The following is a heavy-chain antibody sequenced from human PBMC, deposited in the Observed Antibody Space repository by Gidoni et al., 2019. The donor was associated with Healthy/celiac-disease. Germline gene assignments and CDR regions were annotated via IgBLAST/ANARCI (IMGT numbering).Heavy chain of an antibody. CDR3: TTVLVLLWFGENPY. V-gene: IGHV3-15*07. CDR1: CFTFGNAW. J-gene: IGHJ4*02. CDR2: IKSKTDGGTT. Sequence: EVQLVDSGGGLVQPGGSLRLSCAASCFTFGNAWMNWVRQAPGKGLEWVGRIKSKTDGGTTDYAAAVKGRFTIARDDSKNTLYLQMNSLKTEDTAVYYCTTVLVLLWFGENPYWGQGTLVTVSS. D-gene: IGHD3-10*01.